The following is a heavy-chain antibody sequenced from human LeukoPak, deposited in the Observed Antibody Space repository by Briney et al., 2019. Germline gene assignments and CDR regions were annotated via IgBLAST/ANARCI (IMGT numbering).Heavy chain of an antibody. Sequence: ASVKVSCKASGYTFTSYGISWVRQAPGQGLEWMGWISDYNGNTNYAQKFQGRVTMTTDTSTSTANLELRSLRSDDTAVYYCARGLSAARLNWFDPWGQGTLVTVSS. CDR2: ISDYNGNT. J-gene: IGHJ5*02. D-gene: IGHD6-6*01. V-gene: IGHV1-18*01. CDR1: GYTFTSYG. CDR3: ARGLSAARLNWFDP.